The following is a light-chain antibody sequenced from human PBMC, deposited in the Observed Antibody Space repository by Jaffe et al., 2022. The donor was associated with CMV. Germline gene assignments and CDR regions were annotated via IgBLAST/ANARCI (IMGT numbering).Light chain of an antibody. Sequence: DIQMTQSPSTLSASVGDRVTITCRASQSISRYLAWYQQKPGKAPKLLIYKASTLESGVPSRFSGSGSETEFTLTISSLQPDDFATYYCQEYRTSSYTFGQGTKLEIK. CDR2: KAS. J-gene: IGKJ2*01. CDR1: QSISRY. V-gene: IGKV1-5*03. CDR3: QEYRTSSYT.